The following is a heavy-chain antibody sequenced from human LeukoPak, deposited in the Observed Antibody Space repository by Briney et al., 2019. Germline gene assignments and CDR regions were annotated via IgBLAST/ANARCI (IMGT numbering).Heavy chain of an antibody. J-gene: IGHJ6*02. Sequence: GGSLRLSCAASGVTFSSAVMAWVRQRPGKGLEWVASVSGNGDMTYYTDSVKGRFAISRDNSRNTLFLQLSGLTFDDTARYYCAKVDIVGSPKLGMDVWGQGTTVTVSS. CDR3: AKVDIVGSPKLGMDV. CDR2: VSGNGDMT. D-gene: IGHD2-21*01. CDR1: GVTFSSAV. V-gene: IGHV3-23*01.